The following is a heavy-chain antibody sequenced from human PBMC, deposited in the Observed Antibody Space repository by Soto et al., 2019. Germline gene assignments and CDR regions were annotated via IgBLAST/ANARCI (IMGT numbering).Heavy chain of an antibody. CDR1: GFTFSSYT. D-gene: IGHD5-18*01. CDR2: IYSGGST. Sequence: AGGSLRLSCAASGFTFSSYTMSWVRQAPGKGLEWVSVIYSGGSTYYADSVKGRFTISRDNSKNTLYLQMNSLRAEDTAVYYCARDLEGYSYPLAPVYYYGMDVWGQGTTVTVSS. V-gene: IGHV3-53*01. CDR3: ARDLEGYSYPLAPVYYYGMDV. J-gene: IGHJ6*02.